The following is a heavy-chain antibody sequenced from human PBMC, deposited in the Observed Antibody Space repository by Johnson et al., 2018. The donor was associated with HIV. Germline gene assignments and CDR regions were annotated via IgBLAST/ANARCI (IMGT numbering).Heavy chain of an antibody. CDR3: AKVHCAGGVCDYDILYDAFDV. CDR1: GFTFSSYG. V-gene: IGHV3-33*06. CDR2: IWYDGSNK. J-gene: IGHJ3*01. Sequence: QEQLVESGGGVVQSGRSLRLSCAASGFTFSSYGMHWVRQAPGKGLEWVAVIWYDGSNKYYAESVKGRITISRDNSKNTLDLQMNSLRPEDTAVYYCAKVHCAGGVCDYDILYDAFDVWGQGTMVTVSS. D-gene: IGHD2-8*02.